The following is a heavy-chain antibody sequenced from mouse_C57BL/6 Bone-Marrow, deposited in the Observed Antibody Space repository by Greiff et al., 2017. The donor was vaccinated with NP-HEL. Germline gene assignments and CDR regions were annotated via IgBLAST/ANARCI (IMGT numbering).Heavy chain of an antibody. Sequence: VQRVESGPGLVQPSQSLSITCPVSGFSLTSYGVHWVRQSPGKGLEWLGVIWSGGSTDYNAAFISRLSISKDNSKSQVFFKMNSLQADDTAIYYCARIYDGYYDDWGQGTTLTVSS. CDR2: IWSGGST. J-gene: IGHJ2*01. D-gene: IGHD2-3*01. CDR1: GFSLTSYG. V-gene: IGHV2-2*01. CDR3: ARIYDGYYDD.